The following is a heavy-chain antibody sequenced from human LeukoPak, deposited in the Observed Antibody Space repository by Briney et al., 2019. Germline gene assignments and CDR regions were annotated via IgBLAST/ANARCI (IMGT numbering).Heavy chain of an antibody. CDR3: ARHRSSGWYMAVHI. J-gene: IGHJ3*02. D-gene: IGHD6-19*01. Sequence: SETLSLACTVSGASISGYYWSWIRQPPGKGLEWIGYVYHSGSTNYNPSLESRVTISVDTSKNQFSLKLSSVTAADTAVYYCARHRSSGWYMAVHIWGQGTVVTVSS. CDR1: GASISGYY. V-gene: IGHV4-59*08. CDR2: VYHSGST.